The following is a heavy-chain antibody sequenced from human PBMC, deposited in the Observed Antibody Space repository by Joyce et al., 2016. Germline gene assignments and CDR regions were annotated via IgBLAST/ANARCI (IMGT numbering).Heavy chain of an antibody. CDR3: GSVFEY. J-gene: IGHJ4*02. CDR2: VDSDGSGT. Sequence: EVQLVESGGGLLQPGGSLRLSCAASGFTFTNYWMHWVRQAPGKGVVWVARVDSDGSGTSYADAVKGRFTISRDNAKNMVYLQMNSLRIEDTAVDYCGSVFEYWGQGALVTVSS. V-gene: IGHV3-74*01. CDR1: GFTFTNYW.